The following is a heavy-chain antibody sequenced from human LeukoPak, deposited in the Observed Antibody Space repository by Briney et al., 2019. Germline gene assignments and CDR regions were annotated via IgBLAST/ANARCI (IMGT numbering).Heavy chain of an antibody. D-gene: IGHD3-22*01. CDR3: ATKGHSGYYVY. Sequence: SETLSLTCAVYGGSFSGYYWSWIRQPPGKGLEWIGEINHSGSTNYNPSLKSRVTISVDTSKNQFSLKLSSVTAADTAVYYCATKGHSGYYVYWGQGTLVTVSS. CDR1: GGSFSGYY. J-gene: IGHJ4*02. CDR2: INHSGST. V-gene: IGHV4-34*01.